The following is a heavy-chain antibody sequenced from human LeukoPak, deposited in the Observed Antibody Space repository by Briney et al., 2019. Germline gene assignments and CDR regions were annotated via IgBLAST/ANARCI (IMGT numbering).Heavy chain of an antibody. V-gene: IGHV3-48*02. J-gene: IGHJ6*02. D-gene: IGHD1-26*01. Sequence: GGSLRLSRAASGFTFSSHSMNWVRQAPGKGLEWVSYISSSSSTIYYADSVKGRFTISRDNAKNSLYLQMNSLRDEDTAVYYCARVGAYYYYYGMDVWGQGTTVTVSS. CDR1: GFTFSSHS. CDR3: ARVGAYYYYYGMDV. CDR2: ISSSSSTI.